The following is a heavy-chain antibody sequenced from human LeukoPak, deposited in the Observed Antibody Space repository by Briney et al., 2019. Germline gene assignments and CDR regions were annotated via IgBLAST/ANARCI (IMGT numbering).Heavy chain of an antibody. Sequence: PGGSLRLPCVASGFTFSSYWMHWVRQDPRKGLVWVSRINGDGRNINYADSVRGRFTISRDNAKNSLFLQMNSLRAEDTAVYYCARVQDGSSWYEYFQHWGQGTLVTVSS. D-gene: IGHD6-13*01. CDR3: ARVQDGSSWYEYFQH. V-gene: IGHV3-74*01. CDR1: GFTFSSYW. CDR2: INGDGRNI. J-gene: IGHJ1*01.